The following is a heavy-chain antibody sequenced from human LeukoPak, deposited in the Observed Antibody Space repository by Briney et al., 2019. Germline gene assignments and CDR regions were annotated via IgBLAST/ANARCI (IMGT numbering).Heavy chain of an antibody. CDR2: IYYSGXT. J-gene: IGHJ4*02. D-gene: IGHD6-6*01. CDR3: ARGGYSSSAQDY. Sequence: PSETLSLTCTVSGGSISSGGYYWSWIRQHPGKXXXWIGYIYYSGXTYYXXXLKSRVTTSVDTSKNQFSLKLSSVTAADTAVYYCARGGYSSSAQDYWGQGTLVTVSS. CDR1: GGSISSGGYY. V-gene: IGHV4-31*03.